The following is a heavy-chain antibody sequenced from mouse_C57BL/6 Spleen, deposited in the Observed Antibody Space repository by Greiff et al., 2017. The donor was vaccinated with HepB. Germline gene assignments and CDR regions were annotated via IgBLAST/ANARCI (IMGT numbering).Heavy chain of an antibody. CDR2: INPNYGTT. J-gene: IGHJ3*01. D-gene: IGHD2-5*01. Sequence: EVKLMESGPELVKPGASVKISCKASGYSFTDYNMNWVKQSNGKSLEWIGVINPNYGTTSYNQKFKGKATLTVDQSSSTAYMQLNSLTSEDSAIYYCARRDYSNLAWFAYWGKGTLVTVAA. CDR3: ARRDYSNLAWFAY. CDR1: GYSFTDYN. V-gene: IGHV1-39*01.